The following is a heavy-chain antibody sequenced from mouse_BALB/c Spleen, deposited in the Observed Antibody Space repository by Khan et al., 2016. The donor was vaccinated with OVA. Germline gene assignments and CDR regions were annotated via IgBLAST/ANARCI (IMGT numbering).Heavy chain of an antibody. CDR1: GYTFTSYT. Sequence: QVQLKQSGAELIKPGASVKMSCKVSGYTFTSYTMHWVKQRSGQGLEWIGYINPSSGYTKYNQKFKDKATLSADKSSSTAYMQLSSLTSEDSAVYYCARKSTGASYWVQGTTLTVSS. CDR2: INPSSGYT. D-gene: IGHD3-1*01. J-gene: IGHJ2*01. CDR3: ARKSTGASY. V-gene: IGHV1-4*01.